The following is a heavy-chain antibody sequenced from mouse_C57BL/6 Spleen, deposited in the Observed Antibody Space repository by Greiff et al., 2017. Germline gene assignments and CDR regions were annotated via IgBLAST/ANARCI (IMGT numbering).Heavy chain of an antibody. CDR1: GYTFTSYW. CDR2: IDPSDSYT. D-gene: IGHD6-1*01. V-gene: IGHV1-69*01. J-gene: IGHJ2*01. CDR3: SNRECDGGFDY. Sequence: QVQLQQPGAELVMPGASVKLSCKASGYTFTSYWMHWVKQRPGQGLEWIGKIDPSDSYTNYNQKFKGKSTLTVDQSSSTAYMLLSSLTSEDSAVYYCSNRECDGGFDYWGQGTTLTVSA.